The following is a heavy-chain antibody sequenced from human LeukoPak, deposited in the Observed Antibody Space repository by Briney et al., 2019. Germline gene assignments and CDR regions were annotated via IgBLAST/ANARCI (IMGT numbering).Heavy chain of an antibody. CDR2: MNPNSGNT. CDR1: GYTFTSYD. Sequence: GASVKVSCKASGYTFTSYDIHWVRQATGQGFEWMGWMNPNSGNTGYAQKFQGRVTMTRNTSISTAYMELSSLRSEDTAVYYCARGDIVVVPAAITLDPWGQGTLVTVSS. J-gene: IGHJ5*02. D-gene: IGHD2-2*01. V-gene: IGHV1-8*01. CDR3: ARGDIVVVPAAITLDP.